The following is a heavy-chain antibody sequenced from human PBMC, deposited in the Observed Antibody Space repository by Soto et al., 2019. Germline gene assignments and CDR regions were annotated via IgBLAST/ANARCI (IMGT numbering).Heavy chain of an antibody. CDR3: ARVAGFGGVIVYFDY. D-gene: IGHD3-16*02. CDR2: IYYSGST. Sequence: QVQLQESGPGLVKPSQTLSLTCTVSGGSISSGGYYWSWIRRHPGKGLEWIGYIYYSGSTYYNPSLKSRVTISVDTSKNQCSLKLSSVTAADTAVYYCARVAGFGGVIVYFDYWGQGTLVTVSS. J-gene: IGHJ4*02. CDR1: GGSISSGGYY. V-gene: IGHV4-31*03.